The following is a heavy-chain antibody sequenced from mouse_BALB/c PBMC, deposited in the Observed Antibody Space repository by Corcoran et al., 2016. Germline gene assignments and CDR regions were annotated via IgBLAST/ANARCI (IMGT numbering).Heavy chain of an antibody. CDR1: GYTFTEYT. J-gene: IGHJ3*01. V-gene: IGHV1-18*01. CDR2: INPNNGGT. D-gene: IGHD2-3*01. CDR3: AREGDGYFLFAY. Sequence: EVQLQQSGPELVKPGASVKISCKTSGYTFTEYTMHWVKQSHGKSLEWIGGINPNNGGTSYNQKFKGKATLTVDKSSSIAYMELRSLASEDSAVDYCAREGDGYFLFAYWGQGTLVTVSA.